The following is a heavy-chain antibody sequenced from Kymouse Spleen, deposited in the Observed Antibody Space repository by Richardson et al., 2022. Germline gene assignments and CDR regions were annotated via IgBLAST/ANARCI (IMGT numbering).Heavy chain of an antibody. CDR3: ARQAYYDILTGYYYFDY. CDR1: GGSISSSSYY. D-gene: IGHD3-9*01. V-gene: IGHV4-39*01. J-gene: IGHJ4*02. Sequence: QLQLQESGPGLVKPSETLSLTCTVSGGSISSSSYYWGWIRQPPGKGLEWIGSIYYSGSTYYNPSLKSRVTISVDTSKNQFSLKLSSVTAADTAVYYCARQAYYDILTGYYYFDYWGQGTLVTVSS. CDR2: IYYSGST.